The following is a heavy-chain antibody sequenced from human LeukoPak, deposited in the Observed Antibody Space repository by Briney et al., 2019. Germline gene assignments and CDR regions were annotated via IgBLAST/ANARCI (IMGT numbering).Heavy chain of an antibody. CDR1: GYTFTSYG. D-gene: IGHD1-26*01. Sequence: ASVKVSCKASGYTFTSYGISWVRQAPGQGLEWMGGIIPIFGTANYAQKFQGRVTITADESTSTAYMELSSLRSEDTAVYYCARVVGATVYYYYYMDVWGKGTTVTVSS. CDR3: ARVVGATVYYYYYMDV. V-gene: IGHV1-69*13. J-gene: IGHJ6*03. CDR2: IIPIFGTA.